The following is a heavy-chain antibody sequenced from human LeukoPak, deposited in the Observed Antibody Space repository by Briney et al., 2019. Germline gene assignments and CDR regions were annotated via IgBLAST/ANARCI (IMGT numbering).Heavy chain of an antibody. CDR1: GFTFSSYW. CDR3: ARDWNGGSYYFDY. D-gene: IGHD1-26*01. V-gene: IGHV3-7*01. Sequence: GGSLRLSCAASGFTFSSYWMSWVRQAPGKGLEWVANIKQDGSVKHYVDSVKGRFTVSRDNAKSSLYLQMNSLRAEDTAVYYCARDWNGGSYYFDYWGQGTLVTVSS. CDR2: IKQDGSVK. J-gene: IGHJ4*02.